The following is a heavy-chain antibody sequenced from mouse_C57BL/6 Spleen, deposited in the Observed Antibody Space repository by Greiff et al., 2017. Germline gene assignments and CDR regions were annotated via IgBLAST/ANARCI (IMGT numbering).Heavy chain of an antibody. CDR2: INPNNGGT. CDR3: ARPDGYYVGAWFAY. J-gene: IGHJ3*01. Sequence: VQLKQSGPELVKPGASVKMSCKASGYTFTDYNMPWVKQSHGKSLEWIGYINPNNGGTNYNQKFKGKATLTVNKSSSTAYMELRSLTSADSAVYYCARPDGYYVGAWFAYWGQGTLVTVSA. CDR1: GYTFTDYN. D-gene: IGHD2-3*01. V-gene: IGHV1-22*01.